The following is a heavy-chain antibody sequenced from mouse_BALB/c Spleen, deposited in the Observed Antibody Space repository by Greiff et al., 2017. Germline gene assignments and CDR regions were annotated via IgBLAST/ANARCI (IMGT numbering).Heavy chain of an antibody. Sequence: EVMLVESGGGLVKPGGSLKLSCAASGFTFSDYYMYWVRQTPEKRLEWVATISDGGSYTYYPDSVKGRFTISRDNAKNNLYLQMSSLKSEDTAMYYCARDSYYGNYYAMDYWGQGTSVTVSS. D-gene: IGHD2-10*01. J-gene: IGHJ4*01. CDR1: GFTFSDYY. CDR2: ISDGGSYT. V-gene: IGHV5-4*02. CDR3: ARDSYYGNYYAMDY.